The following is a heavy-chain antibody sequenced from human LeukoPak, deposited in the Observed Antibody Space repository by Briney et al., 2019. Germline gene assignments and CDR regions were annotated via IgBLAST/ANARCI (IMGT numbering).Heavy chain of an antibody. Sequence: PGGSLRLSCAASGFIFSSYWMHWVRQAPGKGLVWVSRINTDGSTTTCADSVKGRFTISRDNSKNMLYLQMSSLRTEDTAVYYCVRSSASSGPNCFDPWGQGTLVTVSS. CDR2: INTDGSTT. CDR1: GFIFSSYW. J-gene: IGHJ5*02. V-gene: IGHV3-74*01. D-gene: IGHD3-10*01. CDR3: VRSSASSGPNCFDP.